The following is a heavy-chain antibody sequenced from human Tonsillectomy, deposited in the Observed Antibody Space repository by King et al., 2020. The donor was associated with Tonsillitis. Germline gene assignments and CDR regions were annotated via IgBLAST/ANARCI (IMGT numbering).Heavy chain of an antibody. V-gene: IGHV3-30*18. D-gene: IGHD1-26*01. CDR3: AKDSVVGAIGMDV. J-gene: IGHJ6*02. Sequence: QLVQSGGGVVQPGRSLRLSCAASGFTFSSYGMHWVRQAPGKGLEWVAVISYDGSNKYYADSVKGRFTISRDNSKNTLYLQMNSLRAEDTAVYYCAKDSVVGAIGMDVWGQGATVTVSS. CDR1: GFTFSSYG. CDR2: ISYDGSNK.